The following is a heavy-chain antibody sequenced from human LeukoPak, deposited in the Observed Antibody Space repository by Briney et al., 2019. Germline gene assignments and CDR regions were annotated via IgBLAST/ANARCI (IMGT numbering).Heavy chain of an antibody. D-gene: IGHD3-22*01. J-gene: IGHJ4*02. CDR3: ARHALVGGDYYDSSGYSNPFDY. CDR1: GVSISSYY. V-gene: IGHV4-59*08. CDR2: IYYSGST. Sequence: SETLSLTCTVSGVSISSYYRSWIRQPPGKGLEWIGYIYYSGSTNYNPSLKSRVTISVDTSKNQFSLKLSSVTAADTAVYYCARHALVGGDYYDSSGYSNPFDYWGQGTLVTVSS.